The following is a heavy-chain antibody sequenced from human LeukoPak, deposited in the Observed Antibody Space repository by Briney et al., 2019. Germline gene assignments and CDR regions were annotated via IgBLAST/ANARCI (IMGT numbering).Heavy chain of an antibody. CDR3: ARDELYSSSWSPFDY. CDR2: IYTSGDT. CDR1: GFTFDDYG. J-gene: IGHJ4*02. V-gene: IGHV4-4*07. Sequence: GSLRLSCAASGFTFDDYGMSWIRQPAGKGLEWIGRIYTSGDTNYNPSLKSRVTISVDTSKNQFSLKLSSVTAADTAVYYCARDELYSSSWSPFDYWGQGTLVTVSS. D-gene: IGHD6-13*01.